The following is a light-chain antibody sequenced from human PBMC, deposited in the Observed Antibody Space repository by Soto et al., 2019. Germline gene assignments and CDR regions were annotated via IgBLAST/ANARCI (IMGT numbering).Light chain of an antibody. V-gene: IGKV1-5*01. CDR3: QQYNDYWT. CDR1: QSITTW. CDR2: DAS. Sequence: DIQMTQSPSTLSASVGDRVVITCRASQSITTWLAWYQQKPGKAPMLLIYDASSLESGVPSRFSGSGSGTEFTLTISSLQPDDFATYYCQQYNDYWTFGQGTKVEIK. J-gene: IGKJ1*01.